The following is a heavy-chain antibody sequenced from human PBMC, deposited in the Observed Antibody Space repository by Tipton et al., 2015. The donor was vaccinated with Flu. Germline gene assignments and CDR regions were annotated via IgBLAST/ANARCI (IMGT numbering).Heavy chain of an antibody. D-gene: IGHD3-10*01. CDR1: GYSISSRYY. Sequence: LRLSCTVSGYSISSRYYWGWIRQPPGKGLEWIGSISHSGSTYYKPSLKSRVTISLDTFQNQFSLKLNSVTAADTAVYYCSRSTYYYGSGSSDYWGQGTLVTVSS. V-gene: IGHV4-38-2*02. J-gene: IGHJ4*02. CDR2: ISHSGST. CDR3: SRSTYYYGSGSSDY.